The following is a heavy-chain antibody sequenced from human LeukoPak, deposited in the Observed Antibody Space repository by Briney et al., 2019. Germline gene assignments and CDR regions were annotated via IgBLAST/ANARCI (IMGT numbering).Heavy chain of an antibody. CDR1: GGSISSSSYY. CDR3: ARDPHYYGSGSYRLNWFDP. CDR2: IYYSGST. Sequence: SETLSLTCTVSGGSISSSSYYWGWIRQPPGKGLEWIGSIYYSGSTYYNPSLKSRVTISVDTSKNQFSLKLSSVTAADTAVYYCARDPHYYGSGSYRLNWFDPWGQGTLVTVSS. J-gene: IGHJ5*02. V-gene: IGHV4-39*07. D-gene: IGHD3-10*01.